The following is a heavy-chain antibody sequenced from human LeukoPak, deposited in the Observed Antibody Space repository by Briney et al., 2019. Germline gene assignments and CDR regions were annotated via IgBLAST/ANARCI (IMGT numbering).Heavy chain of an antibody. CDR2: ISYDGSNK. CDR3: ARGSPFDY. Sequence: PRGSLRLSCAASGFTFSSYAMHWVRQAPGKGLEWVAVISYDGSNKYYADSVKGRFTISRDNSKNTLYLQMNSLRAEDTAVYYCARGSPFDYWGQGTLITVSS. V-gene: IGHV3-30-3*01. J-gene: IGHJ4*02. CDR1: GFTFSSYA.